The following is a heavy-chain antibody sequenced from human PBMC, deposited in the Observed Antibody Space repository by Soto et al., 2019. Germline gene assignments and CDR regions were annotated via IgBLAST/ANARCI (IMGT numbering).Heavy chain of an antibody. J-gene: IGHJ5*02. Sequence: PGGSLRLSCAASGFPFSSYAMTWVRQAPGKGLEWVSGISGSGSNTYYRDSVKGRFTISRDSSKNTVYLQMNNLRVEDTAVYYCAKRNGSGQRGNWFDPWGQGTLVTVPQ. CDR3: AKRNGSGQRGNWFDP. CDR1: GFPFSSYA. V-gene: IGHV3-23*01. D-gene: IGHD3-10*01. CDR2: ISGSGSNT.